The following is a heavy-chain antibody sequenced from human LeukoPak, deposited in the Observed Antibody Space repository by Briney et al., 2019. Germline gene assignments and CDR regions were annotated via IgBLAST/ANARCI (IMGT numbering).Heavy chain of an antibody. J-gene: IGHJ4*02. Sequence: PGGSLRLSCAASGFTLSDAWMSWVRQTPGKGLEWVGRIKSNTDGGTTDFAAPVKGRFTISRDDSENALYLQMNSLKTEDTAVYYCTTQLLYEHNFDYWGQGTLVTVSS. V-gene: IGHV3-15*01. CDR2: IKSNTDGGTT. CDR1: GFTLSDAW. CDR3: TTQLLYEHNFDY. D-gene: IGHD2-2*02.